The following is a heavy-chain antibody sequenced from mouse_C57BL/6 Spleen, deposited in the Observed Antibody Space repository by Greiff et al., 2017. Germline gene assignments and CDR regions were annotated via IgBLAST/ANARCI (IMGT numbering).Heavy chain of an antibody. V-gene: IGHV1-9*01. D-gene: IGHD1-1*01. CDR3: ARNYYGSSYAWFAY. J-gene: IGHJ3*01. CDR2: ILPGSGST. Sequence: VQLQQSGAELMKPGASVKLSCKATGYTFTGYWIEWVKQRPGHGLEWIGEILPGSGSTNNNEKFKGKATFTADTASNTAYMQLSSLTTEDSAIYYCARNYYGSSYAWFAYWGQGTLVTVSA. CDR1: GYTFTGYW.